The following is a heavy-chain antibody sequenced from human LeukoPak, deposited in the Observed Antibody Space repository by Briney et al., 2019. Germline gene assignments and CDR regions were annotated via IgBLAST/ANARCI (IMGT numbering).Heavy chain of an antibody. V-gene: IGHV4-39*01. CDR3: ARRRRSGSYPTHYYFDY. Sequence: SETLSLTCTVSGGSISGSSYYWGWIRQPPGKGLEWIGSIYYSGSTYYNPSLKSRVTISVDASKNQFSLKLSSVTAADTAVYYCARRRRSGSYPTHYYFDYWGQGTLVTVSS. CDR2: IYYSGST. J-gene: IGHJ4*02. D-gene: IGHD3-10*01. CDR1: GGSISGSSYY.